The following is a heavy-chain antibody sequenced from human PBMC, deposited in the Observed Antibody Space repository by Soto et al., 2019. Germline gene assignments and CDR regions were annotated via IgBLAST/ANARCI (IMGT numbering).Heavy chain of an antibody. CDR3: ARDPSGIAAEGWFDP. J-gene: IGHJ5*02. V-gene: IGHV4-31*03. Sequence: QVQLQESGPGLVKPSQTLSLTCTVSGGSIGSGGYYWSWIRQHPGKGLEWIGYIYYSGSTYYNPSLKSRVTISVDTSKNQFSLKLSSVTVADTAVYYCARDPSGIAAEGWFDPWGQGTLVTVSS. D-gene: IGHD6-13*01. CDR1: GGSIGSGGYY. CDR2: IYYSGST.